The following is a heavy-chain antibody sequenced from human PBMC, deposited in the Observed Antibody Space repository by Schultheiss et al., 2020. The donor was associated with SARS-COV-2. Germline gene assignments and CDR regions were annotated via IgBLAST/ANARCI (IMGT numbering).Heavy chain of an antibody. CDR1: GGSISSSSYY. Sequence: SETLSLTCTVSGGSISSSSYYWGWIRQPPGKGLEWIGSIYYSGSTYYNPSLKSRVTISVDTSKNQFSLKLTSVTAADTAVFYCARGGITARPAYYYVLDVWGQGTTVTVSS. V-gene: IGHV4-39*07. D-gene: IGHD6-6*01. J-gene: IGHJ6*02. CDR3: ARGGITARPAYYYVLDV. CDR2: IYYSGST.